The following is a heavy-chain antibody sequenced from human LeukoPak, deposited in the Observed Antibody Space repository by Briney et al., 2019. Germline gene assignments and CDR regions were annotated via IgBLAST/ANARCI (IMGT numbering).Heavy chain of an antibody. CDR1: GCTFSNYA. Sequence: GGSLRLSCSASGCTFSNYAMHWVRQAPRKGLEFVSGISSTGGSTNYPDSVKDRFSISRDNSKNTLYLQMTSLRADDTAVYYCVKDQHCSTISCATRTGFDPWGQGTSVTVSS. CDR2: ISSTGGST. CDR3: VKDQHCSTISCATRTGFDP. J-gene: IGHJ5*02. V-gene: IGHV3-64D*06. D-gene: IGHD2-2*01.